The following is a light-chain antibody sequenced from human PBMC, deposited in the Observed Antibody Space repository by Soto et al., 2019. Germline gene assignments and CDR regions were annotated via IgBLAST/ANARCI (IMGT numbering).Light chain of an antibody. J-gene: IGKJ3*01. Sequence: DIQMTQSPSTLSASVGDRVTITCRASQSISSWLAWYQQKPGKAPKLLIYDASSLESGVPSRFSGSGSGTEFTLTISSLQPDDFATYYCQQYNSYSGFTFGPGTTVDIK. CDR1: QSISSW. CDR2: DAS. CDR3: QQYNSYSGFT. V-gene: IGKV1-5*01.